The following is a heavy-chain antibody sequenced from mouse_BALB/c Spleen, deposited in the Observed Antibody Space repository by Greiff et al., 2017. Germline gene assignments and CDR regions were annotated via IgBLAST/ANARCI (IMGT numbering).Heavy chain of an antibody. V-gene: IGHV5-6-3*01. J-gene: IGHJ3*01. D-gene: IGHD1-2*01. CDR1: GFTFSSYG. CDR3: ARAYYGYLFAY. Sequence: DVKLVESGGGLVQPGGSLKLSCAASGFTFSSYGMSWVRQTPDKRLELVATINSNGGSTYYPDSVKGRFTISRDNAKNTLYLQMSSLKSEDTAMYYCARAYYGYLFAYWGQGTLVTVSA. CDR2: INSNGGST.